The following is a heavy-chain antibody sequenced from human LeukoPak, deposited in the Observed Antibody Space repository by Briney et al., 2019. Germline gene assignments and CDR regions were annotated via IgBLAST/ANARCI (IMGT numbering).Heavy chain of an antibody. J-gene: IGHJ6*03. Sequence: SVKVSCKASGGTFRSYAISWVRQATGQGLEWMGRIIPIFGTTNYAQKFQGRVTITTDESTSTAYMEPSSLRSEDTAVYYCASVTVTTWAPDGHMDVWGKGTTVTVSS. V-gene: IGHV1-69*05. CDR3: ASVTVTTWAPDGHMDV. D-gene: IGHD4-11*01. CDR2: IIPIFGTT. CDR1: GGTFRSYA.